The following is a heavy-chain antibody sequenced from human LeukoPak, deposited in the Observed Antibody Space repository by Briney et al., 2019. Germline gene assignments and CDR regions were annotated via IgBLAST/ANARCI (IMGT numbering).Heavy chain of an antibody. Sequence: SGPTLVNPTQTLTLTCTFSGFSLSTNEVGVGWIRQPPGKALEWLAMIYWNDDERYSPSLRSRLTITKDTSKNQVLLTMTNMDPVDTATYFCAHRRYYGSYFDYWGQGTLVTVSS. CDR1: GFSLSTNEVG. CDR3: AHRRYYGSYFDY. CDR2: IYWNDDE. J-gene: IGHJ4*02. V-gene: IGHV2-5*01. D-gene: IGHD3-10*01.